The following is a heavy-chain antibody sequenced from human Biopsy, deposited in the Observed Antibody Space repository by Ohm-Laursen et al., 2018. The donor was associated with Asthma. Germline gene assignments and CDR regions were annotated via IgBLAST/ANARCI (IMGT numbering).Heavy chain of an antibody. V-gene: IGHV4-31*03. CDR2: IYYSGST. CDR3: ARAQGYYDSRGYYRSFDY. D-gene: IGHD3-22*01. CDR1: YGSIISGGYY. J-gene: IGHJ4*02. Sequence: SQTLSLTCSVSYGSIISGGYYWTWIRQHPGKGLEWIGFIYYSGSTYYNPSLKSRVSISIDTSKNQFSLKLSSVTAADTAVYYCARAQGYYDSRGYYRSFDYWGQGTLVTVSS.